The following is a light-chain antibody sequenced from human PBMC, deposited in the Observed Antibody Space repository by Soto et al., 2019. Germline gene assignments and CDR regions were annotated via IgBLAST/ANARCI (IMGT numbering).Light chain of an antibody. Sequence: QSVLTQPPSVSGAPGQRVTISCTGRSSNIGAAYDVHWYRQLPGTAPKLLIYGNTNRPSEVPDRFSGAKSGTSASLAITGLQAEDEADYYCQSYDSSLSGFYVFGTGTKLTVL. CDR3: QSYDSSLSGFYV. CDR1: SSNIGAAYD. CDR2: GNT. J-gene: IGLJ1*01. V-gene: IGLV1-40*01.